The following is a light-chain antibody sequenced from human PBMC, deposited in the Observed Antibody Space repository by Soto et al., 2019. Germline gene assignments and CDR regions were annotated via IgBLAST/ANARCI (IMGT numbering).Light chain of an antibody. CDR2: EVN. Sequence: QSALTQPPSASGSPGQSVTISCTGTSSDVGGYNSVSWYQQHPGKAPKLMIYEVNKGPSGVPDRFSGSKSGNTASLTVSGLQAEDEADYYCSSYAGFNTLFGGGTKLTVL. CDR1: SSDVGGYNS. V-gene: IGLV2-8*01. CDR3: SSYAGFNTL. J-gene: IGLJ2*01.